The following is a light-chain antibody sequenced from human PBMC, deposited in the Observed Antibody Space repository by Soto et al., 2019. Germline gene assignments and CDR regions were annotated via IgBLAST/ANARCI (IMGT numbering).Light chain of an antibody. V-gene: IGLV2-14*01. CDR1: SSDIGAYNY. J-gene: IGLJ2*01. CDR3: SSYTSSPSVI. CDR2: DVY. Sequence: QSALTQPASVSGSPGQSITLSCTGTSSDIGAYNYVSWYQQHPGKPPKLMMYDVYYRPSEASDRFSGSKAGNTASLVISGLQAEDEADYYCSSYTSSPSVIFGGGTKLTV.